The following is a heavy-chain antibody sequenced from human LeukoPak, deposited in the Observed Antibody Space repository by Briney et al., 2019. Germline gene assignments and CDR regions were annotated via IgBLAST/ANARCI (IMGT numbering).Heavy chain of an antibody. Sequence: GASVKVSCKASGGTFSSYAISWVRQAPGQGLEWMGRIIPIFGTANYAQKFQGGVTITTDESTSTAYMELSSLRSEDTAVYYCAREVYDILTGYSYYYYMDVWGKGTTVTVSS. CDR1: GGTFSSYA. J-gene: IGHJ6*03. CDR2: IIPIFGTA. CDR3: AREVYDILTGYSYYYYMDV. V-gene: IGHV1-69*05. D-gene: IGHD3-9*01.